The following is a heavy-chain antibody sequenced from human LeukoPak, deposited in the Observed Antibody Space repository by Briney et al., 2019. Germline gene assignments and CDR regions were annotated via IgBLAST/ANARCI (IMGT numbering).Heavy chain of an antibody. CDR2: INHSGST. V-gene: IGHV4-34*01. Sequence: SETLSLTCAVYGGSFSGYYWSWIRQPPGKGLEWIGEINHSGSTNYNPSLKSRVTISVDTSKNQFSLKPSSVTAADTAVYYCARGRRYCNSTSCYHPYYYMDVWGKGTTVTVSS. D-gene: IGHD2-2*01. CDR1: GGSFSGYY. J-gene: IGHJ6*03. CDR3: ARGRRYCNSTSCYHPYYYMDV.